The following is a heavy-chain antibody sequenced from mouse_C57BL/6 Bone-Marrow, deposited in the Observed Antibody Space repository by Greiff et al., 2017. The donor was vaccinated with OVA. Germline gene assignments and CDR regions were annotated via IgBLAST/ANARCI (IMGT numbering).Heavy chain of an antibody. V-gene: IGHV1-82*01. Sequence: VQLQQSGPELVKPGASVKISCKASGYAFSSSWMNWVKQRPGKGLEWIGRIYPGDGDTNYNGKFKGKATLTADKSSSTAYMQLSSLTSEDSAVDFCARGGNFHWYFDVWGTGTTVTVSS. J-gene: IGHJ1*03. CDR2: IYPGDGDT. CDR3: ARGGNFHWYFDV. CDR1: GYAFSSSW. D-gene: IGHD2-1*01.